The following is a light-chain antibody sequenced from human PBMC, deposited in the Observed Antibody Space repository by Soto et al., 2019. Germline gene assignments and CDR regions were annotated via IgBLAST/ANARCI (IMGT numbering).Light chain of an antibody. V-gene: IGKV1-17*01. CDR1: QGIGNY. Sequence: DIQMTQSPSSLSASVGDRVTITCRASQGIGNYLAWYQQRPGKAPRRLIYAASTLQSGVPSRFSGSESGTEFTLTISSLQPEDFATYYCLQHDTYRTFGQGTKVEIQ. J-gene: IGKJ1*01. CDR2: AAS. CDR3: LQHDTYRT.